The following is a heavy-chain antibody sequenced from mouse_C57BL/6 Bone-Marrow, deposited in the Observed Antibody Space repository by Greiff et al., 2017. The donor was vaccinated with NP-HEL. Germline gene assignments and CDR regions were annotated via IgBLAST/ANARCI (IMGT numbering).Heavy chain of an antibody. CDR1: GYTFTDYY. V-gene: IGHV1-19*01. J-gene: IGHJ1*03. Sequence: EVKLQESGPVLVKPGASVKMSCKASGYTFTDYYMNWVKQSHGKSLEWIGVINPYNGGTSYNQKFKGKATLTVDKSSSTAYMELNSLTSEDSAVYYCARRKLPDWYFDVWGTGTTVTVSS. CDR3: ARRKLPDWYFDV. D-gene: IGHD2-1*01. CDR2: INPYNGGT.